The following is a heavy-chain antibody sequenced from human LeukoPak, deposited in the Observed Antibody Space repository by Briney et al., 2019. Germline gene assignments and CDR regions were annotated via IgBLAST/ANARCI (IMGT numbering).Heavy chain of an antibody. Sequence: GASVKVSCKASGGTFISYAISWVRQAPGQGREWMGRIIPILGIANYAQKFQGRVTITTDKSTSTAYMELSSLRSEDTAVYYCASATGGGYYPYYFDYWGQGTLVTVSS. J-gene: IGHJ4*02. CDR1: GGTFISYA. CDR2: IIPILGIA. CDR3: ASATGGGYYPYYFDY. V-gene: IGHV1-69*04. D-gene: IGHD3-3*01.